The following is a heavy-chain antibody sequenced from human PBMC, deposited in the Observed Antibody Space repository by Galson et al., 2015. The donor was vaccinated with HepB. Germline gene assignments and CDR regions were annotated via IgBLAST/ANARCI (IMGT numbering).Heavy chain of an antibody. D-gene: IGHD2-2*01. CDR3: RSPYCSSTSCYDRGTDAFDI. V-gene: IGHV3-15*01. CDR1: GFTFSNAW. Sequence: SLRLSCAASGFTFSNAWMSWVRQAPGKGLEWVGRIKSKTDGGTTDYAAPVKGRFTISRDDSKNTLYLQMNSLKTEDTAVYYCRSPYCSSTSCYDRGTDAFDIWGQGTMVTVSS. CDR2: IKSKTDGGTT. J-gene: IGHJ3*02.